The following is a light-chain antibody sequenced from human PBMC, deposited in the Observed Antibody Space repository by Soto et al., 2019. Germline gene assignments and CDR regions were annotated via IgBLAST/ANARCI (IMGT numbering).Light chain of an antibody. CDR1: TGTVTSGHY. CDR3: LLYYSGPRPV. V-gene: IGLV7-46*01. Sequence: QAVVTQEPSLTVSPGGTVTFTCGSSTGTVTSGHYPYWFQQKPGQAPRTLIYDTSYKHSWTPARFSGSLLGDKAALTLSGAQPEDKAEYYCLLYYSGPRPVFGGGTKLTVL. J-gene: IGLJ2*01. CDR2: DTS.